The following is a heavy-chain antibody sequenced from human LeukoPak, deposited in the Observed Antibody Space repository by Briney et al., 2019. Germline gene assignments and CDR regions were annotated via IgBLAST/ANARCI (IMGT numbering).Heavy chain of an antibody. D-gene: IGHD3-10*01. CDR1: GVTFSGSA. Sequence: GGALRLSCAASGVTFSGSAMHWGRQASGEGPEWVGRIRSKTNSYATAYAASVKGRFTISRDDSKNTAYLQMNSLKTEDTAVYYCTRASDYYGSGSRYYYYYYMDVWGKGTTVTVSS. J-gene: IGHJ6*03. CDR3: TRASDYYGSGSRYYYYYYMDV. CDR2: IRSKTNSYAT. V-gene: IGHV3-73*01.